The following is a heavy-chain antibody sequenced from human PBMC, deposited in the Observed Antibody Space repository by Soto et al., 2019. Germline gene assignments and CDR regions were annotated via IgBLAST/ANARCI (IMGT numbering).Heavy chain of an antibody. CDR1: GLTFSSYA. CDR2: ISGSGGST. V-gene: IGHV3-23*01. Sequence: GGSLRLSCAASGLTFSSYAMSWVRQAPGKGLEWVSAISGSGGSTYYADSVKGRFTISRDNSQNMVYLQMNSLRAEDTAVYYCARGMDTAKAGYWGQGIMVTVSS. CDR3: ARGMDTAKAGY. J-gene: IGHJ4*02. D-gene: IGHD5-18*01.